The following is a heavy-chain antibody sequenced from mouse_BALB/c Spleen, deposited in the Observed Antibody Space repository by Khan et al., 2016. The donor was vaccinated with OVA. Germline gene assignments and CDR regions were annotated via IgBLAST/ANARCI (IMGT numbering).Heavy chain of an antibody. D-gene: IGHD1-1*01. CDR3: ARKNYYGYAMDY. Sequence: QLVESGPGLVKPSQSLSLTCTVTGYSITSGYAWNWIRQFPGNKLEWMGYISYSGSTSYNPSLRSRISTTRDTSKNQFFLQLNSVTTEDTATYYCARKNYYGYAMDYWGQGTSVTVSA. V-gene: IGHV3-2*02. CDR1: GYSITSGYA. CDR2: ISYSGST. J-gene: IGHJ4*01.